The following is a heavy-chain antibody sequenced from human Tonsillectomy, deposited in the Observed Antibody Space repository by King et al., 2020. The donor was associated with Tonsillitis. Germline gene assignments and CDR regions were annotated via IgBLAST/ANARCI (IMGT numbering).Heavy chain of an antibody. CDR1: GYTFTDYY. V-gene: IGHV1-2*02. CDR3: ARNLLEAVAVYGFAY. CDR2: INPNTGDT. J-gene: IGHJ4*02. D-gene: IGHD6-19*01. Sequence: QLVQSGAEVKKPGASVKVSCKASGYTFTDYYLHWVRQAPEQGLEWMGWINPNTGDTNFAQKFHGRVTLTRDTSITTAYMELSSLRSDDTAVYYCARNLLEAVAVYGFAYWGQGTLVTVSS.